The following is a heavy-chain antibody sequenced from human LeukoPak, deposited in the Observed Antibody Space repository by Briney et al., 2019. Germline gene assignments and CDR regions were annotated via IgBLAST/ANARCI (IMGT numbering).Heavy chain of an antibody. CDR2: ISAYNGNT. J-gene: IGHJ5*02. D-gene: IGHD3-10*01. CDR3: ARDLVVDYYGSGSYEVSSKTVNWFDP. CDR1: GYTFTSYG. Sequence: GASVKVSCKASGYTFTSYGISWVRQAPGQGLEWMGWISAYNGNTNYAQKLQGRVTMTTDTSTSTAYMELRSLRSDDTAVYYCARDLVVDYYGSGSYEVSSKTVNWFDPWGQGTLVTVSS. V-gene: IGHV1-18*01.